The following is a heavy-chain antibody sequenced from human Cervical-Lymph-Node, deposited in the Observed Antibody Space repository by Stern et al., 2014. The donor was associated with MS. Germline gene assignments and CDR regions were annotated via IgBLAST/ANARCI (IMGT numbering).Heavy chain of an antibody. CDR1: GYTFSTYA. D-gene: IGHD6-19*01. CDR3: ARLAVAGTY. V-gene: IGHV1-3*01. Sequence: QVQLVQSGAEVKRPGASVKVSCKASGYTFSTYAIHWVRQAPGQGLEWMALINADTGNTRFSQKFQDRVTITRDISATTAYMELSSLRSEDTAVYYCARLAVAGTYWGQGTLVTVSS. CDR2: INADTGNT. J-gene: IGHJ4*02.